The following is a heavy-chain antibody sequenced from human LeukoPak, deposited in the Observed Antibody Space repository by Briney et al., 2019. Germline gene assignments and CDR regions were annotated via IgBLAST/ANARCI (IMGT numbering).Heavy chain of an antibody. J-gene: IGHJ5*02. D-gene: IGHD4-17*01. Sequence: GGSLRLSCAASGFTFSRYDIHWVRQAPGKGLEWVAFIRYDGSNKYYADSVKGRFTISRDNSKNTLSLQMNSLRAVDTAVYYCALIYADCPWGQGTLVTVSS. CDR2: IRYDGSNK. CDR3: ALIYADCP. V-gene: IGHV3-30*02. CDR1: GFTFSRYD.